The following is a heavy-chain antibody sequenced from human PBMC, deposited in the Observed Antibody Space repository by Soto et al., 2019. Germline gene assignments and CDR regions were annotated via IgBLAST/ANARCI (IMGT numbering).Heavy chain of an antibody. Sequence: EVKLVESGGGLVQPGGSLRLSCAASGFAFSSFYMSWVLQAPGKGLEWVANIKQDEREKYYLDSVKCRFTISRDDAKNSLYLQMNSLRVDDTAVYSCAREKRANGYFDYWGQGTLVTVSS. D-gene: IGHD4-17*01. CDR2: IKQDEREK. CDR3: AREKRANGYFDY. J-gene: IGHJ4*02. V-gene: IGHV3-7*01. CDR1: GFAFSSFY.